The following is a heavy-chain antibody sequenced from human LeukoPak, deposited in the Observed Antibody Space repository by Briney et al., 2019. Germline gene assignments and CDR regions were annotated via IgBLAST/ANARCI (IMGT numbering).Heavy chain of an antibody. Sequence: GSLRLARAGSALTCGSFWIHWVRQALGKRLVRVSRINSDWSSTSYADSVKGRFIISRDNAKNTLYLQMNSLRAEDTAVYYCARGLGCSSTSCYYYYYYMDVWGKGTTVTVSS. CDR3: ARGLGCSSTSCYYYYYYMDV. D-gene: IGHD2-2*01. J-gene: IGHJ6*03. CDR2: INSDWSST. V-gene: IGHV3-74*01. CDR1: ALTCGSFW.